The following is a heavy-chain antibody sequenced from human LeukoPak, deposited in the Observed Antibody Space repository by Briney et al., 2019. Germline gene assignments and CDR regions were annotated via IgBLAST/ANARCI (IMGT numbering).Heavy chain of an antibody. J-gene: IGHJ4*02. CDR3: ARFVKLRYFDWLQVGYFDY. Sequence: KASETLSLPCAVYGGSFSGYYWRWIRQPPGKGLEWIGEINHGGSTNHNPSLKSRVTISVDTSKKQFSLKLSSVTAADTAVYYCARFVKLRYFDWLQVGYFDYWGQGTLVTVSS. V-gene: IGHV4-34*01. D-gene: IGHD3-9*01. CDR1: GGSFSGYY. CDR2: INHGGST.